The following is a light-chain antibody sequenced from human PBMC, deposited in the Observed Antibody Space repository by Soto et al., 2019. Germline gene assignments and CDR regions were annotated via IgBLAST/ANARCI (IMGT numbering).Light chain of an antibody. CDR2: GAS. Sequence: EIVMTQSPAPLSVSPGARATLSCRASQSVRTNLAWYQQKPGQAPRLLIYGASTRATGIPARFSGSGSGIELTLTISSLQSEDFAVYDCQQYNNWPLTFGQGTKVEIK. CDR3: QQYNNWPLT. CDR1: QSVRTN. J-gene: IGKJ1*01. V-gene: IGKV3-15*01.